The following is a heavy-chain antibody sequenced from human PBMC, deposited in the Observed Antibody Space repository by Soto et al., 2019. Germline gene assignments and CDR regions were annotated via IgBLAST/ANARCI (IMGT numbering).Heavy chain of an antibody. Sequence: PVGSLRLSCAASGFTFSSYAMSWVRQAPGKGLEWVSAISGSGGSTYYADSVKGRFTISRDNSKNTLYLQMNSLRAEDTAVYYCAKWSKREYSSGPYGYWGQGTLVTVS. CDR1: GFTFSSYA. J-gene: IGHJ4*02. CDR2: ISGSGGST. CDR3: AKWSKREYSSGPYGY. V-gene: IGHV3-23*01. D-gene: IGHD6-19*01.